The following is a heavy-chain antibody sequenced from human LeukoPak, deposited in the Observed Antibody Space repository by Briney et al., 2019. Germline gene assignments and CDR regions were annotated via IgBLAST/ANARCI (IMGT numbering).Heavy chain of an antibody. CDR1: GCTFTTYW. J-gene: IGHJ4*02. V-gene: IGHV3-7*01. CDR3: ARVGTAEGTLEDY. D-gene: IGHD6-13*01. CDR2: IKHDGGEK. Sequence: GGSLRLSCAASGCTFTTYWMSWVRQPPGKGREWVANIKHDGGEKYYVDSVKGRFTISRDNAKNSLFLQMNSLRVEDTAVYYCARVGTAEGTLEDYWGQGTLVTVSS.